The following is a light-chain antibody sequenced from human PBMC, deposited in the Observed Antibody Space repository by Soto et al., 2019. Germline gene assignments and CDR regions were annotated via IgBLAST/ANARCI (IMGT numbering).Light chain of an antibody. CDR1: QSVCRN. V-gene: IGKV3-15*01. J-gene: IGKJ3*01. CDR3: QQYNNWPPAFM. CDR2: GAS. Sequence: EIVMTQSPATLSVSPGESATLSCRASQSVCRNLAWYQQKPGQAPRLLIYGASTRAPGFPARFSGSGSGTEFTLTNSSLQSEDFAVYYCQQYNNWPPAFMFGPGTKVDIK.